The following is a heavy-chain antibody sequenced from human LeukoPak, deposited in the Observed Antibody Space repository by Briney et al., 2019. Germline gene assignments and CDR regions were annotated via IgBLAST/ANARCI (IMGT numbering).Heavy chain of an antibody. D-gene: IGHD3-22*01. CDR2: ISYDGSNK. J-gene: IGHJ4*02. CDR1: GYTLTELS. V-gene: IGHV3-30-3*01. CDR3: ARVGVGYYRYYFDY. Sequence: SCKVSGYTLTELSMHWVRQAPGKGLEWVAVISYDGSNKYYADSVKGRFTISRDNSKNTLYLQMNSLRAEDTAVYYCARVGVGYYRYYFDYWGQGTLVTVSS.